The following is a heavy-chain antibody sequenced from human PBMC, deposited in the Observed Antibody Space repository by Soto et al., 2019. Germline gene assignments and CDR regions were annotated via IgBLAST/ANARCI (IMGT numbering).Heavy chain of an antibody. CDR1: GGSISSSTYF. CDR2: IYYSGST. Sequence: QLQLQEAGPGLVKPSETLSLTCTVSGGSISSSTYFWGWIRQPPGKGLEWIGSIYYSGSTYYNPSLKSRVTISVDTSRNQFSMKLSSVTAADTAVYHCARTMVRGVYEACDIWGQGTMVTVSS. V-gene: IGHV4-39*01. CDR3: ARTMVRGVYEACDI. D-gene: IGHD3-10*01. J-gene: IGHJ3*02.